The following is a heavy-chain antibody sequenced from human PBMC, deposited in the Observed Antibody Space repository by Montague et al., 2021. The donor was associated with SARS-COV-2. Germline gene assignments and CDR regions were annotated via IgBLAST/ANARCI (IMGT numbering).Heavy chain of an antibody. J-gene: IGHJ6*02. CDR3: TSGREGNYNVMDV. CDR2: TYYRSKWYN. V-gene: IGHV6-1*01. CDR1: GDSVASNSAT. Sequence: CAISGDSVASNSATWNGVRQSPSSGLEWLGSTYYRSKWYNDYAVSVRGRVTINPDTSKNQFSLQLNSVTPEDTAIYYCTSGREGNYNVMDVWGQGTTVTVSS. D-gene: IGHD1-1*01.